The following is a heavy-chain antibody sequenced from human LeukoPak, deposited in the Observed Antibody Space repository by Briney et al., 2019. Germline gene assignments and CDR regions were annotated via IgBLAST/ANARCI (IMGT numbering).Heavy chain of an antibody. CDR2: IYTSGCT. V-gene: IGHV4-4*07. Sequence: SVALSLTCTVSGGSISSYYWSWIRQPAGKGLEWIGRIYTSGCTNYNPSLKSRVTMSVDTSKNQISLKVNSVTAADTAVYYCARESYSSSYLFDFWGQGTLVTVSS. CDR1: GGSISSYY. J-gene: IGHJ4*02. CDR3: ARESYSSSYLFDF. D-gene: IGHD6-6*01.